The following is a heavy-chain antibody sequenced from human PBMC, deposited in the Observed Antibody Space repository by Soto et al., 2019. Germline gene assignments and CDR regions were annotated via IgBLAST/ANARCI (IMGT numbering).Heavy chain of an antibody. CDR1: GGTFSSYT. CDR3: ARDENGDYVAWFDP. Sequence: QVQLVQSGAEVKKPGSSVKVSCKASGGTFSSYTISWVRQAPGQGLEWMRRIIPILGIANYAQKFQGRVTITADKSTSTAYMELSSLRSEDTAVYYCARDENGDYVAWFDPWGQGTLVTVSS. V-gene: IGHV1-69*08. CDR2: IIPILGIA. D-gene: IGHD4-17*01. J-gene: IGHJ5*02.